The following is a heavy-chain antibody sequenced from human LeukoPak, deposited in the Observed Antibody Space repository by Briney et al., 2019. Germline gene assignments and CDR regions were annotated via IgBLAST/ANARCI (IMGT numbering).Heavy chain of an antibody. CDR3: ARDRLAATNWFDP. V-gene: IGHV1-2*02. Sequence: RWASVKVSCKASGYTFTGYYMHWVRQAPGQGLEWMGWINPNSGGTNYAQKFQGRVTMTRDTSISTAYMELSRLRSDDTAVYYCARDRLAATNWFDPWGQGTLVTVSS. J-gene: IGHJ5*02. CDR1: GYTFTGYY. D-gene: IGHD6-13*01. CDR2: INPNSGGT.